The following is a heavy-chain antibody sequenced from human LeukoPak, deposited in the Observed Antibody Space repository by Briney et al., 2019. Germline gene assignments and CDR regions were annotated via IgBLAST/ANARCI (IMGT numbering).Heavy chain of an antibody. CDR1: GGSFSGYY. D-gene: IGHD1-1*01. Sequence: SETLSLTCAVYGGSFSGYYWSWIRQPPGKGLEWIGEINHSGSTNYNPSLKSRVTISVDTSKNQFSLKLSSVTAADTAVYYCARVEERPTPMIDYWGQGTLVTVSS. CDR2: INHSGST. V-gene: IGHV4-34*01. J-gene: IGHJ4*02. CDR3: ARVEERPTPMIDY.